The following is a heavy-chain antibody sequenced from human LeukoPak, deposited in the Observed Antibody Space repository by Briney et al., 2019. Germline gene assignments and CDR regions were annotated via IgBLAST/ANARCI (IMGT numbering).Heavy chain of an antibody. D-gene: IGHD2-15*01. CDR2: IWYDGSNK. V-gene: IGHV3-33*01. Sequence: PGGSLRLSCAASGFTFSSYGMHWVRQAPGKGLEWVAVIWYDGSNKYYADSVKGRFTISRDNSKNTLYLQMNSLRAEDTAVYYCARDQSLLYFDYWGQGTLVTVSS. J-gene: IGHJ4*02. CDR3: ARDQSLLYFDY. CDR1: GFTFSSYG.